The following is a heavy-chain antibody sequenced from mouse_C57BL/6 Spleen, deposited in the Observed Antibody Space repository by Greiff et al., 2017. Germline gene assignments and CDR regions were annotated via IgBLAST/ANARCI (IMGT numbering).Heavy chain of an antibody. D-gene: IGHD1-1*01. J-gene: IGHJ2*01. CDR3: DRYPSSYYYGSSYYFDY. Sequence: EVQLQESGAELVKPGASVKLSCTASGFTITDYYMHWVKQRPEQGLEWIGRIDPEDGDTKYAPKFQGKATITADTSSNPAYLQLSSLTSEDTAVYCCDRYPSSYYYGSSYYFDYWGQGTTLTVSS. CDR1: GFTITDYY. CDR2: IDPEDGDT. V-gene: IGHV14-2*01.